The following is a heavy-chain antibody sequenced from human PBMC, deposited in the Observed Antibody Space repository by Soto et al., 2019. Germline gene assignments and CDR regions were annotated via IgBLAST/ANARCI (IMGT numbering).Heavy chain of an antibody. J-gene: IGHJ6*02. CDR2: IYSSGST. CDR3: ARDSSGGLGMDV. CDR1: GDSISSYY. Sequence: SETLSLTCTVSGDSISSYYWSWIRQPAGKGLEWIGRIYSSGSTNYKLPLKSRVTMSVDTSKNQFSLRLSSVTAADTAVYYCARDSSGGLGMDVWGQGTPVTVSS. V-gene: IGHV4-4*07. D-gene: IGHD3-22*01.